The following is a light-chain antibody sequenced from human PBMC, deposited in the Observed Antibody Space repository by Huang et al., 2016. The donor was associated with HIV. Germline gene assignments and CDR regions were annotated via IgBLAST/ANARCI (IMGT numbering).Light chain of an antibody. Sequence: EIVLTQSPATLSLSPGERATLSCRASQSVSSYLAWYQQKHGQAPRLLIHDSSYRASGSPARFSGSGSGTYFTLTISSLEPEDFAVYYCHQRSNWLTFGGGTKVEIK. CDR2: DSS. CDR1: QSVSSY. V-gene: IGKV3-11*01. CDR3: HQRSNWLT. J-gene: IGKJ4*01.